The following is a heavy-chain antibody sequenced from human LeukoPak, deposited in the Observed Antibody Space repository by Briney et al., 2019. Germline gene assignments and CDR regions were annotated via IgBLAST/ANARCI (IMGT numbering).Heavy chain of an antibody. CDR3: ARDSYGDANFDS. J-gene: IGHJ4*02. Sequence: GGSLRLSCAASGFLVNTNYMTWVRQAPGRGLEWVSFIYADGNTYYADSVKGRFTIFRDISKNAVYLQMNSLRAEDTAVYYCARDSYGDANFDSWGQGTLVTVSS. V-gene: IGHV3-53*01. CDR1: GFLVNTNY. D-gene: IGHD4-17*01. CDR2: IYADGNT.